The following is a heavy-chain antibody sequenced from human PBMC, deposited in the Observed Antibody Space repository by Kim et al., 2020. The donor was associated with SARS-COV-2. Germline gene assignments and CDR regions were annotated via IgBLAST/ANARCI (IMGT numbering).Heavy chain of an antibody. D-gene: IGHD6-19*01. J-gene: IGHJ4*02. CDR3: ARGGWSFSN. CDR1: GLTFSSYW. V-gene: IGHV3-7*01. Sequence: GGSLRLSCAASGLTFSSYWMSWVRQAPGKGLEWVANIREDGSEKNYVDSEKGRFTISRDNAKNSLYLQMDSLRAEDTAVYYCARGGWSFSNLGRGTLVTV. CDR2: IREDGSEK.